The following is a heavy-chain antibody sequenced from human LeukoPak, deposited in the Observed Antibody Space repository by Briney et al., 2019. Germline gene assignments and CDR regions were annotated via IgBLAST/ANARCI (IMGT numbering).Heavy chain of an antibody. D-gene: IGHD6-13*01. CDR3: ARYGMAAEGIWWFDP. Sequence: SETLSLTCAVYGGSLNGYYWSWIRQPPGKRLEWIGEIDHSGSTQYNPSLKSRVTISLDTSKKQFSLKLTSLTAADTAFYYCARYGMAAEGIWWFDPWGQGTLVTVSS. CDR1: GGSLNGYY. J-gene: IGHJ5*02. V-gene: IGHV4-34*01. CDR2: IDHSGST.